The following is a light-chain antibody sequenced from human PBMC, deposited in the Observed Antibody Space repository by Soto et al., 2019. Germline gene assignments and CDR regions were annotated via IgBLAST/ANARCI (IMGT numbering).Light chain of an antibody. J-gene: IGKJ1*01. CDR2: GAS. CDR1: QSVNSNY. CDR3: QHYNNWPPWT. Sequence: EIVLTQSPGTLSLSPGERAILSCRASQSVNSNYLAWYQQKPGQAPRLLIYGASSRATGVPNRFSGSGSGTDFTLTISSLQSEDFAVYYCQHYNNWPPWTFGQGTKVEIK. V-gene: IGKV3-20*01.